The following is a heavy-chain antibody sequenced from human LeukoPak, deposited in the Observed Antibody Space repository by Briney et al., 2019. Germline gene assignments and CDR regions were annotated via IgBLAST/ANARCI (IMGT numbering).Heavy chain of an antibody. Sequence: GGSLRLSCAASGFTFSSYSMNWVRQAPGKGLEWVSYISSSSSTIYHADSVKGRFTISRDNAKNSLYLQMNSLRAEDTAVYYCARDYYDFWSGYAYGMDVWGQGTTVTVSS. CDR3: ARDYYDFWSGYAYGMDV. CDR2: ISSSSSTI. D-gene: IGHD3-3*01. V-gene: IGHV3-48*01. CDR1: GFTFSSYS. J-gene: IGHJ6*02.